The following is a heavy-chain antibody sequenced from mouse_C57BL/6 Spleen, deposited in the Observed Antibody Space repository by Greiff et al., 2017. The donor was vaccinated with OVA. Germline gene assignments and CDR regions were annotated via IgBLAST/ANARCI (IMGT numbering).Heavy chain of an antibody. Sequence: VQLQQSGPELVKPGASVKMSCKASGYTFTDYNMHWVKQSHGKSLEWIGYINPNNGGTSYNQKFKGKATLTVNKSSSTAYMELRSLTSEDSAVYYCARMDTTVDLFDYWGQGTTLTVSS. CDR1: GYTFTDYN. V-gene: IGHV1-22*01. D-gene: IGHD1-1*01. J-gene: IGHJ2*01. CDR2: INPNNGGT. CDR3: ARMDTTVDLFDY.